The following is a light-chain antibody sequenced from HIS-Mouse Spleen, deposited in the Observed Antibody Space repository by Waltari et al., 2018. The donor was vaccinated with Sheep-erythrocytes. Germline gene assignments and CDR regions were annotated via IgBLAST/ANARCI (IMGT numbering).Light chain of an antibody. CDR2: EGS. V-gene: IGLV2-23*01. CDR1: SSDVGSYNL. Sequence: QSALTQPASVSGSPGQSIPIPCTGTSSDVGSYNLVPWYQQHPGKAPKLMSYEGSKRPSGVSNRFSGSKSGNTASLTISGLQAEDEADYYCCSYAGSSTWVFGGGTKLTVL. CDR3: CSYAGSSTWV. J-gene: IGLJ3*02.